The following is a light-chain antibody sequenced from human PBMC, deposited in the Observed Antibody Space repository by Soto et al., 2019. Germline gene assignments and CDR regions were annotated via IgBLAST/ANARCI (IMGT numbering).Light chain of an antibody. V-gene: IGKV3-15*01. CDR1: QSVSSN. CDR2: DAS. Sequence: ILMTQSPATLSVSPGERATLSCRASQSVSSNLAWYKQKPGQAPRLLIYDASTRATGIPAGFSGSGSGTEFTLTSSGLESEDFAVYYCQEYNNWPPWTFGQGTKVEIK. J-gene: IGKJ1*01. CDR3: QEYNNWPPWT.